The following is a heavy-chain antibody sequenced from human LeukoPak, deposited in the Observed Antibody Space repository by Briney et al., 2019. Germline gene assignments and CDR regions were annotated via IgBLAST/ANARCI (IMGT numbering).Heavy chain of an antibody. CDR1: GFTFSSYG. J-gene: IGHJ4*02. CDR3: AREGTYGYYFDY. Sequence: GGSLRLSCAASGFTFSSYGMNWVRQAPGKGLEWVSYISSSGSTIYYADSVKGRFTISRDNAKNSLFLQMNSLRAEDTALYFCAREGTYGYYFDYWGQGTLVTVSS. D-gene: IGHD3-10*01. V-gene: IGHV3-48*04. CDR2: ISSSGSTI.